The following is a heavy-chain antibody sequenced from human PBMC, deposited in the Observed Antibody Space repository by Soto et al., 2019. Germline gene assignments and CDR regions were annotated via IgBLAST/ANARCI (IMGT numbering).Heavy chain of an antibody. D-gene: IGHD4-4*01. CDR3: ARGPTVTRANGMDV. CDR2: TYYRSKWYN. J-gene: IGHJ6*02. Sequence: SQTLSLTCAISGGSVSSNSTAWNWIRQSPSRGLEWLGRTYYRSKWYNDYAVSVKSRITINPDTSKNQFSLQLNSVTPEDTAVYYCARGPTVTRANGMDVWGQGTTVTVSS. V-gene: IGHV6-1*01. CDR1: GGSVSSNSTA.